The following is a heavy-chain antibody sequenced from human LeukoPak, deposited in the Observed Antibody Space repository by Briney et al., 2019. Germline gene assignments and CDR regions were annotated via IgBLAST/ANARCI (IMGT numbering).Heavy chain of an antibody. V-gene: IGHV1-69*13. D-gene: IGHD2-21*01. CDR1: GYTFTSYG. Sequence: SVKVSCKASGYTFTSYGISWVRQAPGQGLEWMGGIIPIFGTANYAQKFQGRVTITADESTSTAYMELSSLRSEDTAVYYCAREIAKEYYFDYWGQGTLVTVSS. CDR3: AREIAKEYYFDY. J-gene: IGHJ4*02. CDR2: IIPIFGTA.